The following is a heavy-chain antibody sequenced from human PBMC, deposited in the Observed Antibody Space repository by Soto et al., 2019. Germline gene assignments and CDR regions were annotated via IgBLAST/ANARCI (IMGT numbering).Heavy chain of an antibody. Sequence: GASVKVSCKASGYTFTGYYMHWVRQAPGQGLEWMGWINPNSGGTNYAQKFQGWVTMTEDTSTDTAYMELSSLRSEDTAVYYCATGLGEFVPTWFDPWGQGTLVTVSS. D-gene: IGHD3-16*01. V-gene: IGHV1-2*04. CDR2: INPNSGGT. J-gene: IGHJ5*02. CDR3: ATGLGEFVPTWFDP. CDR1: GYTFTGYY.